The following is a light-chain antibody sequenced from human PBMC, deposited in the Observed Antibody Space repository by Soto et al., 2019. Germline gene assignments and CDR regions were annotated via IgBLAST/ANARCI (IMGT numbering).Light chain of an antibody. J-gene: IGKJ4*01. CDR1: QDINHF. CDR3: QQYNSFPLT. CDR2: AAS. Sequence: DLQMTQSPSSLSASVGDRVTITCRASQDINHFLAWFQQKPGEAPKSLIYAASSLQSGVSSKFSGIGSGTNFTLTISSLQPEDFATYYCQQYNSFPLTFGGGTKVQIK. V-gene: IGKV1-16*02.